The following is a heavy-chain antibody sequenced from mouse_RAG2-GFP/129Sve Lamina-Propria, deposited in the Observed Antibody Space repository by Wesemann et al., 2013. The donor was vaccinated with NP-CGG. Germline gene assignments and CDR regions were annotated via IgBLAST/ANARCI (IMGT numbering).Heavy chain of an antibody. V-gene: IGHV1-82*01. D-gene: IGHD1-1*01. Sequence: LVKPGASVKCSCKASGYAFSSSWMNWVKQRPGKGLEWIGRIYPGDGDTNYNGKFKGKATLTADKSSSTAYMQLSSLTSEDSAVYFCARGYGSSSYAMDYWGQGTSVTVSS. J-gene: IGHJ4*01. CDR1: GYAFSSSW. CDR3: ARGYGSSSYAMDY. CDR2: IYPGDGDT.